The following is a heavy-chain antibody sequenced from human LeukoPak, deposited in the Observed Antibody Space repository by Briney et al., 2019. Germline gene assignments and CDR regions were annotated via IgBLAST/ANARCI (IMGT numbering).Heavy chain of an antibody. D-gene: IGHD2-15*01. V-gene: IGHV4-59*08. Sequence: SETLSLTCSVYGRSISSSYWSSIRQPPRKGLEWNGYLYYSGSTNHNPCLKSQATISVATSKTQFTLKLSSVTVADTAVYYCARQPGSGGSCYSIDYWGQGTLVTVSS. CDR1: GRSISSSY. J-gene: IGHJ4*02. CDR2: LYYSGST. CDR3: ARQPGSGGSCYSIDY.